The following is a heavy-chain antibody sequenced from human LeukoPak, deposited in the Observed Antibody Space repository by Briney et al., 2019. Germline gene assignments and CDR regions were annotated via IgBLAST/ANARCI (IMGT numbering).Heavy chain of an antibody. CDR1: GGSISSSSYY. D-gene: IGHD5-18*01. CDR3: ARGGGYSYGLRAFDI. V-gene: IGHV4-39*07. CDR2: IYYSGST. J-gene: IGHJ3*02. Sequence: PSETLPPACTVSGGSISSSSYYWGWLRQPPGKGLEWTGSIYYSGSTYYNPSLKSRVTISVDTSKNQCSLKLSSVTAADTAVYYCARGGGYSYGLRAFDIWGQGTMVTVSS.